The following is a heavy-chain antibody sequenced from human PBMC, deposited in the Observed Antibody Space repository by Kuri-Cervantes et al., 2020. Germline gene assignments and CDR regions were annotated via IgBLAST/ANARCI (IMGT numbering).Heavy chain of an antibody. Sequence: GGSLRLSCTGTGFNFDEYVMHWVRQVPGKGLEWVSGISWNSDSKGYADFVKGRFVISRDNGKNSLYLQLNSLRVEDAAIYYCVKDMGDYYGSDSYYRGLDSWGQGTLVTVSS. D-gene: IGHD3-10*01. CDR2: ISWNSDSK. V-gene: IGHV3-9*01. CDR1: GFNFDEYV. J-gene: IGHJ4*02. CDR3: VKDMGDYYGSDSYYRGLDS.